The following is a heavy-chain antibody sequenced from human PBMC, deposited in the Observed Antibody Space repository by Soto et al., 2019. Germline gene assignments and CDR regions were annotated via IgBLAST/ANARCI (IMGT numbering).Heavy chain of an antibody. V-gene: IGHV1-18*01. J-gene: IGHJ5*02. CDR2: ISAYNGNT. CDR3: ARVRFSDFWSGYPTGWFDP. D-gene: IGHD3-3*01. CDR1: GYTFTSYG. Sequence: ASVKVSCKASGYTFTSYGISWVRQAPGQGLEWMGWISAYNGNTNYAQKLQGRVTMTTDTSTSTAYMELRSLRSDDTAVYYCARVRFSDFWSGYPTGWFDPWGQGTLVTVSS.